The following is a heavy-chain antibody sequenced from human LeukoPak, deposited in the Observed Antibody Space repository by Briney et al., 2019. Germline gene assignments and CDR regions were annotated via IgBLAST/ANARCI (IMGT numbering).Heavy chain of an antibody. CDR1: GYTFTGYY. V-gene: IGHV1-2*02. D-gene: IGHD6-6*01. Sequence: GASVKVSCKASGYTFTGYYMHWVRQAPGQGLEWMGWINPNSGGTNYAQKFQGRVTMTRDTSISTVYMELSRLRSDDTAVYYCARVGYSSSSGARLWSQGTLVTVSS. CDR2: INPNSGGT. J-gene: IGHJ4*02. CDR3: ARVGYSSSSGARL.